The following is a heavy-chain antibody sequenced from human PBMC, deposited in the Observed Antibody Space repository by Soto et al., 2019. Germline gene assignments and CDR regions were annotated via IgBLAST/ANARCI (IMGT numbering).Heavy chain of an antibody. D-gene: IGHD3-9*01. J-gene: IGHJ4*02. CDR3: TTSQGLDYYDILTGYYFGPSVDY. CDR2: IKSKTDGGTT. CDR1: GFTFSNAW. V-gene: IGHV3-15*01. Sequence: GGSLRLSCAASGFTFSNAWMSWVRQAPGKGLEWVGRIKSKTDGGTTDYAAPVKGRFTISRDDSKNTLYLQMNSLKTEDTAVYYCTTSQGLDYYDILTGYYFGPSVDYWGQGTLVTVSS.